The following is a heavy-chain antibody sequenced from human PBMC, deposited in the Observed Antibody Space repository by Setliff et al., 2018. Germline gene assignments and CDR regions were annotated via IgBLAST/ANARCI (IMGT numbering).Heavy chain of an antibody. CDR1: GYTFTDYG. Sequence: ASVKVSCKASGYTFTDYGVSWVRQAPGLGLEWVGWISPHSGKSYSAPKFQDRVFLTTDTSTATAYLDLRSLRSDDTAVYYCARLGGLLVATMPFDYWGQGTLVTVSS. V-gene: IGHV1-18*01. CDR3: ARLGGLLVATMPFDY. D-gene: IGHD5-12*01. CDR2: ISPHSGKS. J-gene: IGHJ4*02.